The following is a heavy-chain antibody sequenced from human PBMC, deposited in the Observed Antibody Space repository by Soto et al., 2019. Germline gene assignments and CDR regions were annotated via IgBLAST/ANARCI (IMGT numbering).Heavy chain of an antibody. V-gene: IGHV4-59*08. CDR1: GVSISSYY. Sequence: SETLSLTCTVSGVSISSYYWSWIRQPPGKGLEWIGYMYNTGSTVYNPSFKSRVTISVDTSKDQFSLKLSSVTAADTAVYYCARGGFTFGELSLDYYGMDVWGQGTTVTVSS. CDR2: MYNTGST. D-gene: IGHD3-10*01. J-gene: IGHJ6*02. CDR3: ARGGFTFGELSLDYYGMDV.